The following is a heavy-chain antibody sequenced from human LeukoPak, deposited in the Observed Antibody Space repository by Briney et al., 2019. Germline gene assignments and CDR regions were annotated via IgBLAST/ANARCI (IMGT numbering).Heavy chain of an antibody. Sequence: RGCLRLSCAASGFIFSSNSMNWVRQAPGKGLEWVSSISSSSSYIHYADSVKGPFTISRDNAKNSLYLQMNSLRAEDTAVYYCAELGITMIGGVWGKGTTVTVSS. J-gene: IGHJ6*04. D-gene: IGHD3-10*02. CDR3: AELGITMIGGV. CDR1: GFIFSSNS. CDR2: ISSSSSYI. V-gene: IGHV3-21*01.